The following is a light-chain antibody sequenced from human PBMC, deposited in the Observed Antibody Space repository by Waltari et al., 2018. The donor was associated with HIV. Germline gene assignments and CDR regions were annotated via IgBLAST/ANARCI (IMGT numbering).Light chain of an antibody. CDR2: AVN. J-gene: IGLJ1*01. CDR1: SSAVGDHNS. V-gene: IGLV2-14*03. Sequence: QSALTQPSSVSGSPGQSITLSCTGTSSAVGDHNSFPWHQQHPGKAPTIMIYAVNDRPSGISDRFSGSKSGNTASLTISGLRAEDEADYYCSSYSRSNTLVFGSGTKVTVL. CDR3: SSYSRSNTLV.